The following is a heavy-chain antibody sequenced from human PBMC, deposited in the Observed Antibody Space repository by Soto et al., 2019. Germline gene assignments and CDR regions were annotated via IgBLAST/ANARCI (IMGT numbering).Heavy chain of an antibody. D-gene: IGHD2-2*01. CDR2: IIPIPGTA. V-gene: IGHV1-69*01. Sequence: QVQLVQSGAEVKKPGSSVKVSCKASGGTFGSYAISWVRQAPGQGLEWMGGIIPIPGTANYAQKFQGRVTIAADESTSTAYMELSSLRSEDTAVYYCARSQGSSTSLEIYYYYYYGMDGWGQGPTVNVSS. J-gene: IGHJ6*02. CDR3: ARSQGSSTSLEIYYYYYYGMDG. CDR1: GGTFGSYA.